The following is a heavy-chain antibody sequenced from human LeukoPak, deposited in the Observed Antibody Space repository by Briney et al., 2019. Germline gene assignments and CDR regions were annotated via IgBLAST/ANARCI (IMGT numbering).Heavy chain of an antibody. Sequence: GGSLRLSCAASEFTFSIYAMSWVRQAPGKGLEWVSTVSPSGDSTYYADSVKGRFTISRDNSKNTLYLQMNGLRAEDTAVYYCAKDPLGYCSGSSCFHYFDYWGQGTLATVSS. CDR3: AKDPLGYCSGSSCFHYFDY. D-gene: IGHD2-15*01. J-gene: IGHJ4*02. CDR2: VSPSGDST. V-gene: IGHV3-23*01. CDR1: EFTFSIYA.